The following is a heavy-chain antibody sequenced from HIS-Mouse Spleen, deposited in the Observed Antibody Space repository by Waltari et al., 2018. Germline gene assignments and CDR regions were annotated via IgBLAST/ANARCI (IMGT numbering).Heavy chain of an antibody. V-gene: IGHV3-66*04. CDR1: GGSISSGGYY. D-gene: IGHD3-10*01. Sequence: VQLQESGPGLVKPSQTLSLTCTVSGGSISSGGYYWSWVRQAPGKGLEWVSVIYSGGSTYYADSVKGRFTISRDNSKNTLYLQMNSLRAEDTAVYYCARHYYYGSGSYYFDYWGQGTLVTVSS. CDR2: IYSGGST. J-gene: IGHJ4*02. CDR3: ARHYYYGSGSYYFDY.